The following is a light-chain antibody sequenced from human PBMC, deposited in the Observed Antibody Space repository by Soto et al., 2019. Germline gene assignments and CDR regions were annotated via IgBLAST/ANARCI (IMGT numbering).Light chain of an antibody. J-gene: IGKJ1*01. CDR3: HQYNYWLAWT. CDR2: GAS. V-gene: IGKV3-20*01. CDR1: QFVSSTY. Sequence: EVVLTQSPGTLSLSPGARATLSCRASQFVSSTYLAWYQQRPGQAPRLLIYGASSRATGIPDRFSGGVSETEFTLTISGLQSEDFAVYYCHQYNYWLAWTFGQGTKVDIK.